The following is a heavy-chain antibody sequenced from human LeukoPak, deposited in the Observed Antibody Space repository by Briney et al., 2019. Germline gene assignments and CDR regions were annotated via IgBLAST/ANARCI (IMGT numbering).Heavy chain of an antibody. CDR2: INPNSGGT. V-gene: IGHV1-2*02. CDR3: ALEVSALAFEY. Sequence: ASVKVSCKASGYTFTSYDINWVRQATGQGLEWMGWINPNSGGTNYAQKFQGRVTMTRDTSISTAYMELSRLRSDDTAVYYCALEVSALAFEYWGQGTLVTVSS. D-gene: IGHD3-3*02. CDR1: GYTFTSYD. J-gene: IGHJ4*02.